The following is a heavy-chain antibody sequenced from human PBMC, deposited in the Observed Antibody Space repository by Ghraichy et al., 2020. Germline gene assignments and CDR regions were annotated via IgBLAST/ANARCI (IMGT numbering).Heavy chain of an antibody. V-gene: IGHV4-34*01. Sequence: SETLSLTCAVYGGSFSGYYWSWIRQPPGKGLEWIGEINHSGSTNYNPSLKSRVTISVDTSKNQFSLKLSSVTAADTAVYYCARGTMQVWSSSYYYYYYMDVLGKGTTVTVSS. CDR1: GGSFSGYY. D-gene: IGHD6-13*01. CDR3: ARGTMQVWSSSYYYYYYMDV. CDR2: INHSGST. J-gene: IGHJ6*03.